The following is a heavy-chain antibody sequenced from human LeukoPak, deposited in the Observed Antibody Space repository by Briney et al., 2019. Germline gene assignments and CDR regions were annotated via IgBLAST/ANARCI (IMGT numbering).Heavy chain of an antibody. CDR1: GYTFTSYG. V-gene: IGHV1-18*01. CDR3: ARDGVGAAQRWNYYYGMDV. Sequence: GASVKVSCKASGYTFTSYGISWVRQAPGQGLEWMGWISAYNGNTNYAQKLQGRVTMTTGTSTSTAYMELRSLRSDDTAVYYCARDGVGAAQRWNYYYGMDVWGQGTTVTVSS. CDR2: ISAYNGNT. J-gene: IGHJ6*02. D-gene: IGHD2-15*01.